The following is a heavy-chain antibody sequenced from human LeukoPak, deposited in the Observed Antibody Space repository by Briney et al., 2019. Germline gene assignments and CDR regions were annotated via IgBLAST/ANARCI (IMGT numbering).Heavy chain of an antibody. CDR2: IYHSGST. Sequence: PSETLSLTCTVSGYSISSGYYWGWIRQPPGKGLEWIGSIYHSGSTYYNPSLKSRVTISVDTSKNQFSLKLSSVTAADTAVYYCARVLVVVVAATRGPYWFDPWGQGTLVTVSS. D-gene: IGHD2-15*01. J-gene: IGHJ5*02. CDR3: ARVLVVVVAATRGPYWFDP. CDR1: GYSISSGYY. V-gene: IGHV4-38-2*02.